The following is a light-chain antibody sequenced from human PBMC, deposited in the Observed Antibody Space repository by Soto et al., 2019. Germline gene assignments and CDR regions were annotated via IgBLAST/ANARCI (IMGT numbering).Light chain of an antibody. CDR1: SSDVGGYKY. J-gene: IGLJ1*01. CDR3: SSFRSSSTLYV. CDR2: EVS. Sequence: QSVLTQPASVSGSPGQSITISCTGTSSDVGGYKYVSWYQQHPGKAPKLMLYEVSNRPSGVSDRFSGSKSGNTASLTISGLQAEDEADYYCSSFRSSSTLYVFGTGTKV. V-gene: IGLV2-14*01.